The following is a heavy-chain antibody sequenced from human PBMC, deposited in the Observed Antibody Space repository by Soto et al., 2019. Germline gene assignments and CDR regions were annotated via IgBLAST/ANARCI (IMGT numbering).Heavy chain of an antibody. V-gene: IGHV4-59*01. D-gene: IGHD3-22*01. CDR2: VSSTGST. CDR3: ARFSPPRKSYDSNPGWFDP. CDR1: GGSLNSYY. J-gene: IGHJ5*02. Sequence: SETLSLTCTVSGGSLNSYYWTWIRQSPGKGLEWIGYVSSTGSTNYNPSLKSRLTMSLDTSTNEVSLSLTSVTAADAAVYFCARFSPPRKSYDSNPGWFDPWGQGILVTV.